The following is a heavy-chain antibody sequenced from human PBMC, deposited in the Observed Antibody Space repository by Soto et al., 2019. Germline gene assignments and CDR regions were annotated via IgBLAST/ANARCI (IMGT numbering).Heavy chain of an antibody. CDR2: ISYDGSNK. Sequence: PGGSLRLSCAASGFTFSSYAMHWVRQAPGKGLEWVAVISYDGSNKYYADSVKGRFTISRDNSKNTLYLQMNSLRAEDTAVYYCARDLDCGISTSCPPPTPHYYYGMDVWGQGTTVTVSS. CDR3: ARDLDCGISTSCPPPTPHYYYGMDV. CDR1: GFTFSSYA. V-gene: IGHV3-30-3*01. J-gene: IGHJ6*02. D-gene: IGHD2-2*01.